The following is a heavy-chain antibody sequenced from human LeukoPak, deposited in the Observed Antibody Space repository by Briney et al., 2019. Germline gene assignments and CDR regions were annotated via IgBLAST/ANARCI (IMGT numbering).Heavy chain of an antibody. CDR1: GGSFSGYY. Sequence: SETLSLTCAVYGGSFSGYYWSWLRQPPGKGLEWIGEINHSGSTNYNPSLKSRVTISVDTSKNQFSLKLSSVTAADTAVYYCASVGSYDYVWGSTYDDYWGQGTLVTVSS. D-gene: IGHD3-16*01. CDR2: INHSGST. J-gene: IGHJ4*02. CDR3: ASVGSYDYVWGSTYDDY. V-gene: IGHV4-34*01.